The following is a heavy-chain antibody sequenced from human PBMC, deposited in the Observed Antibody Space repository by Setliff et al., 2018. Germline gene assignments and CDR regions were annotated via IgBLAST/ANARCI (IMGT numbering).Heavy chain of an antibody. D-gene: IGHD3-10*01. CDR2: IYTSGST. V-gene: IGHV4-61*02. CDR3: AAYYGNRGGPAS. CDR1: GGSISTPRYY. Sequence: PSETLSLTCTVSGGSISTPRYYWSWIRQPAGKGLEWIGRIYTSGSTHCNPSLKSRVTLSRDTSKNQFSLSLTSVTAADTAIYYCAAYYGNRGGPASWGQGTLVTVSS. J-gene: IGHJ5*02.